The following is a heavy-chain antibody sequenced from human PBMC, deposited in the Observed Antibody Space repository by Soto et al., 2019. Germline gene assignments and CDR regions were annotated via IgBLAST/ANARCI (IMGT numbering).Heavy chain of an antibody. CDR2: IYYGGST. CDR1: GGSISSYY. J-gene: IGHJ4*02. V-gene: IGHV4-59*01. D-gene: IGHD3-16*01. Sequence: SETVSLTCTVSGGSISSYYWSWIRQPPGKGLEWIGYIYYGGSTDYNPSLKSRVTISVDSSKNQFSLKVRSVTAADTAVYYCARDWGGRKFDYWGQGALVTVSS. CDR3: ARDWGGRKFDY.